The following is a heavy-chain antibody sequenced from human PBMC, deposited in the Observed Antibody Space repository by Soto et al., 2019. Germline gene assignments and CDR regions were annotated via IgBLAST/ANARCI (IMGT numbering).Heavy chain of an antibody. CDR1: GGTFSSYD. J-gene: IGHJ3*02. D-gene: IGHD3-22*01. CDR2: IILIFGTA. CDR3: AISPRRDDSSQHAFDI. V-gene: IGHV1-69*12. Sequence: QVQLVQSGAEVKKPGSSLKVSCKASGGTFSSYDISWVRQAPGQGLEWMGGIILIFGTANYAQKFQGRVTIIADESTVTAYMELSSLRSEDTAVYYFAISPRRDDSSQHAFDIWFQGTMVTVSS.